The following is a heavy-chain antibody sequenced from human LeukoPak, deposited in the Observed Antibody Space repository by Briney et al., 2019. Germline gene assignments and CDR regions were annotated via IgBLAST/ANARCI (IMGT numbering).Heavy chain of an antibody. D-gene: IGHD2-2*01. Sequence: GGSLRLSCAASGFTFDTYAISWVGPAPGRGLEWVSAISGSGASTYYADSVKGRFTISRDNSKNTLYLQMNSLRAEDTALYYCAKGDGGLIVPTARVYWGQGTLATVSS. CDR1: GFTFDTYA. CDR3: AKGDGGLIVPTARVY. CDR2: ISGSGAST. V-gene: IGHV3-23*01. J-gene: IGHJ4*02.